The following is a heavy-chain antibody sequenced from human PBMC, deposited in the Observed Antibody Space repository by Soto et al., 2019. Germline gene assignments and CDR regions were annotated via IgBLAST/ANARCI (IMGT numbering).Heavy chain of an antibody. CDR2: VYHSGST. CDR1: GGSISSYY. CDR3: ARDRYGYGA. D-gene: IGHD5-18*01. J-gene: IGHJ5*02. V-gene: IGHV4-59*01. Sequence: SETLSLTCTVSGGSISSYYWSWIRQPPGKGLEWIGYVYHSGSTNYNPSLKSRVTISVDTSKNQVSLKLSSVTAADTAVYYCARDRYGYGAWGQGTLVTVSS.